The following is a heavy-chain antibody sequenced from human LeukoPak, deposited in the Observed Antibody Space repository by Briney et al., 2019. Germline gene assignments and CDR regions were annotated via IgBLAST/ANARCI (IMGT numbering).Heavy chain of an antibody. Sequence: SETLSLTCAVYGGSFSGYYWSWIRQPPGKGLEWIGEINHSGSTNYNPSLKSRVTISVDTSKNQFSLNLSSVTAADTAVYYCTRPLGLSSTSFGRSGYYYYYMDVWGKGTPVTVSS. CDR3: TRPLGLSSTSFGRSGYYYYYMDV. D-gene: IGHD2-2*01. CDR1: GGSFSGYY. CDR2: INHSGST. V-gene: IGHV4-34*01. J-gene: IGHJ6*03.